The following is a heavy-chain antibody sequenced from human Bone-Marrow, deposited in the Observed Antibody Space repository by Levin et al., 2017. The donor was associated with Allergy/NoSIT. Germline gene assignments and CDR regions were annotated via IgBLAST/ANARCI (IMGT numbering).Heavy chain of an antibody. CDR2: TRSRGSTV. Sequence: GESLKISCAGSGFTFGNYTMGWVRQAPGKGLEWISYTRSRGSTVYYADSVKGRFTVSRDNAENTLYVQMNSLRAEDTAVYYCARVRGSDVSTANYYYYGMDVWGQGTTVVVS. D-gene: IGHD3-10*01. CDR1: GFTFGNYT. CDR3: ARVRGSDVSTANYYYYGMDV. V-gene: IGHV3-11*01. J-gene: IGHJ6*02.